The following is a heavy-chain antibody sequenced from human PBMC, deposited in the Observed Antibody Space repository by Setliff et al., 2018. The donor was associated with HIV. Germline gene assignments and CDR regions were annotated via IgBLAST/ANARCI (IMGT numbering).Heavy chain of an antibody. Sequence: TLSLTCAVYGGSFSGYYWSWIRQPPGKGLEWIGEINHSGSTNYNPSLKSRVTISVDTSKNQFSLKLSSVTAADTAVYYCARTFYDYVWGSYRLRTGFDYWGQGTLVTVSS. CDR3: ARTFYDYVWGSYRLRTGFDY. CDR1: GGSFSGYY. J-gene: IGHJ4*02. V-gene: IGHV4-34*01. D-gene: IGHD3-16*02. CDR2: INHSGST.